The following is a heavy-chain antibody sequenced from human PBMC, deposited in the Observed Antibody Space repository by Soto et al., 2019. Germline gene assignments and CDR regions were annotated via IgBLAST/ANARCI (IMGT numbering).Heavy chain of an antibody. CDR1: GGTFSSYT. V-gene: IGHV1-69*02. Sequence: QVQLVQSGAEVKKPGSSVKVSCKASGGTFSSYTISWVRQAPGQGLEWMGRIIPILGIANYAQKFQGRVTITADKSTSTAYMELSSLRSENTAVYYCARTNRPEYNWFDPWGQGTLVTVSS. CDR3: ARTNRPEYNWFDP. D-gene: IGHD3-10*01. CDR2: IIPILGIA. J-gene: IGHJ5*02.